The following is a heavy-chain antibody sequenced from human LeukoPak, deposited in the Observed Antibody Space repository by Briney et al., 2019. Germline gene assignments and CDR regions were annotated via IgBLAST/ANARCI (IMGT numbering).Heavy chain of an antibody. D-gene: IGHD3-9*01. CDR2: ISGSGGST. J-gene: IGHJ5*02. V-gene: IGHV3-23*01. CDR1: GFTFSSYA. Sequence: PGGSLRLSCAASGFTFSSYAMSWVRQAPGKGLEWVSAISGSGGSTYYADSVKGRFTISRDNSKNTLYLQMNSLRAEDTAVYYCATDRSLGYDLLIGLDPWGQGTLVTVSS. CDR3: ATDRSLGYDLLIGLDP.